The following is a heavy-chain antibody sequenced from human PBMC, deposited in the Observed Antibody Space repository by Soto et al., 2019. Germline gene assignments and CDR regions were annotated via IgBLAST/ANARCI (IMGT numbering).Heavy chain of an antibody. J-gene: IGHJ4*02. D-gene: IGHD3-10*01. CDR3: AKSTGWFGDFDY. Sequence: EVQLLESGGGLVQPGGSLRLSCAASGFTFSSYAMSWVRQAPGKGLEWVSAISGSGGSTYYADSVKGRFTISRDNSKNALYLQMNSLGAEDTAVYYCAKSTGWFGDFDYWGQGTLVTVSS. V-gene: IGHV3-23*01. CDR2: ISGSGGST. CDR1: GFTFSSYA.